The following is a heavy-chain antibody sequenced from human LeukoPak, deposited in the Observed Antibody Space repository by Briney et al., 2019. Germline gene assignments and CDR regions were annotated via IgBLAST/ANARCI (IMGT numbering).Heavy chain of an antibody. CDR2: IYPGDSDT. J-gene: IGHJ4*02. D-gene: IGHD2-2*01. CDR3: ARHSLRARSYKVPAALDY. Sequence: GESLKISCKGSGYSFTSYWIGWVRQMPGKGLEWMGIIYPGDSDTRYSPSFQGQVTISADKSISTAYLQWSSLKASDTAMYYCARHSLRARSYKVPAALDYWGQGTLVTVSS. V-gene: IGHV5-51*01. CDR1: GYSFTSYW.